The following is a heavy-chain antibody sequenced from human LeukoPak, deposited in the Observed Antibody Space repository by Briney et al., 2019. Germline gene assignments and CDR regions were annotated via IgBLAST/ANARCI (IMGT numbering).Heavy chain of an antibody. V-gene: IGHV3-23*01. D-gene: IGHD6-6*01. J-gene: IGHJ4*02. CDR2: ISGSGGST. Sequence: GGSLRLSCAASGFTFSSYAMNWVRQAPGKGLEWVSGISGSGGSTYYADSVKGRFTISRDNAKNSLYLQMNSLRAEDTAVYYCARGFEYSSSLDYWGQGTLVTVSS. CDR1: GFTFSSYA. CDR3: ARGFEYSSSLDY.